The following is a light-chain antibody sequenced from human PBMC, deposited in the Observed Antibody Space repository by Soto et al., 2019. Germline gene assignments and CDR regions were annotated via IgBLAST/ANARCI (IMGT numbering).Light chain of an antibody. V-gene: IGKV1-27*01. CDR1: QDISNY. Sequence: DIQMTQSPSSLSASVGDRVTITCRASQDISNYLAWYQQKPGKVPKLLIYAASTLQTGVQSRFSCSGSGTVFTLTINSLQPEDVATYYCQNYKSAPNTFGRGTRLEIK. J-gene: IGKJ2*01. CDR3: QNYKSAPNT. CDR2: AAS.